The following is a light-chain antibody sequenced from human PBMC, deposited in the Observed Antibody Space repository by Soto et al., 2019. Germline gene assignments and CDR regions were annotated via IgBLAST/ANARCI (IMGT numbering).Light chain of an antibody. Sequence: IPLTQSPSSLSASVGDRVTISCRASQGIANFLAWYQQKPGKAPKLLIYCASTLQSGVASRFSGSGSGTDFTLTISSLQPEDFATYYCQQLNSFPIPFGPGTKVDIK. CDR3: QQLNSFPIP. J-gene: IGKJ3*01. CDR2: CAS. CDR1: QGIANF. V-gene: IGKV1-9*01.